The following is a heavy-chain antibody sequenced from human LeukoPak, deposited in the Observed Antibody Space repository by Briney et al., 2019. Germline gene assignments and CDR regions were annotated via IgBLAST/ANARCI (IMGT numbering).Heavy chain of an antibody. V-gene: IGHV4-4*07. Sequence: KTSETLSLTCTVSGGSISSYYWSWIRQPAGKGLEWIGRIYSRGSTNYNPSLKSRVTISVDTSKNQFSLKLSSVTAADTAVYYCARGKLWARDAFDIWGQGTMVTVSS. CDR3: ARGKLWARDAFDI. D-gene: IGHD3-16*01. CDR2: IYSRGST. J-gene: IGHJ3*02. CDR1: GGSISSYY.